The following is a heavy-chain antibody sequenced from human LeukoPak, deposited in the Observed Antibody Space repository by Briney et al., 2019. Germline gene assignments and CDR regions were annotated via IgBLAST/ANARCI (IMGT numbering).Heavy chain of an antibody. Sequence: GGSLRLSCAASGFTFSSYWMHWVRQAPGKGLVWVSRINSDGSSTSYADSVKGRFTISRDNAKNTLYLQMNSLRAEDTAVYYCRSCCSMVGAPEYWGQGTLVTVSS. V-gene: IGHV3-74*01. J-gene: IGHJ4*02. D-gene: IGHD2-15*01. CDR1: GFTFSSYW. CDR2: INSDGSST. CDR3: RSCCSMVGAPEY.